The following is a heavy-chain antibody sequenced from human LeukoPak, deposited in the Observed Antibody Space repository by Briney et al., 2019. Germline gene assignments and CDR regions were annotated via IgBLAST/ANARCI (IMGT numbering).Heavy chain of an antibody. V-gene: IGHV3-21*04. CDR2: ISSSSSYI. CDR3: ARDHPWVTTLNDAFDI. CDR1: GCTFSSYS. D-gene: IGHD4-17*01. J-gene: IGHJ3*02. Sequence: GETLRLSCAASGCTFSSYSTNGVRHAPGKGLEGVSCISSSSSYIYYADSVKGRFTTSRDNAKNALYLQMNSLRAEDTAVYDCARDHPWVTTLNDAFDIWGQGTMVTVSS.